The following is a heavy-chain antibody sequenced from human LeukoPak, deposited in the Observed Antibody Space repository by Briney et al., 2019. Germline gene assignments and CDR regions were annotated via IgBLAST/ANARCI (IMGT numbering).Heavy chain of an antibody. Sequence: SETLSLTCTVSGGSISSGGYYWSWIRQHPGKGLEWIRYIYYSGSTYYNPSLKSRVTISVDTSKNQFSLKLSSVTAADTAVYYCARALPGGIAAGRIDYWGQGTLVTVSS. J-gene: IGHJ4*02. V-gene: IGHV4-31*03. D-gene: IGHD6-13*01. CDR3: ARALPGGIAAGRIDY. CDR2: IYYSGST. CDR1: GGSISSGGYY.